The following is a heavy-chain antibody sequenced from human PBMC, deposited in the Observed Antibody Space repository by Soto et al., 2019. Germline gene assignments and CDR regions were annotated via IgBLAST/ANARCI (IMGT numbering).Heavy chain of an antibody. D-gene: IGHD3-9*01. J-gene: IGHJ4*02. CDR2: ISGSGGST. CDR1: GFTFSSYA. V-gene: IGHV3-23*01. Sequence: GGSLRLPCAASGFTFSSYAMIWVRQAPGKGLEWVSGISGSGGSTYYADSVKGRFTISRDNSKNTLYLQMNSLSPGDTAVYYCAKGGLDGLVRVYSDYWGQGTLVTVSS. CDR3: AKGGLDGLVRVYSDY.